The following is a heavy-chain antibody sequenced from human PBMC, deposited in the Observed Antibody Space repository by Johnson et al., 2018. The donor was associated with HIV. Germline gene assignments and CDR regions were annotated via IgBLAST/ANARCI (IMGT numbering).Heavy chain of an antibody. CDR3: ARDLRTPGSGWGVDAFDI. CDR1: GFTFRSYD. J-gene: IGHJ3*02. D-gene: IGHD6-19*01. CDR2: IGTISDT. Sequence: VQLVESGGGLVQPGGSLRLSCAASGFTFRSYDMHWVRQVTGKGLEWVSAIGTISDTFYPDSVKGRFTISRDNANNSLYLQMNSLTAGDTAVYYCARDLRTPGSGWGVDAFDIWGQGTMVTVSS. V-gene: IGHV3-13*01.